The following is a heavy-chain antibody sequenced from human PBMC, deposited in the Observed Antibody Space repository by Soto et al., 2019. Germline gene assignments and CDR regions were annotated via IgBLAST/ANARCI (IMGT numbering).Heavy chain of an antibody. CDR1: GYTFTSYY. CDR2: INPSGGST. V-gene: IGHV1-46*01. Sequence: QVQLVQSGAEVKKPGASVKVSCKASGYTFTSYYMHWVRQAPGQGLEWMGIINPSGGSTSYAQKFRGRVTMTRDTSTSTVYMELSSLRSEDTAVYYCARDGVTMIVAHSRGGWFDPWGQGTLVTVSS. CDR3: ARDGVTMIVAHSRGGWFDP. J-gene: IGHJ5*02. D-gene: IGHD3-22*01.